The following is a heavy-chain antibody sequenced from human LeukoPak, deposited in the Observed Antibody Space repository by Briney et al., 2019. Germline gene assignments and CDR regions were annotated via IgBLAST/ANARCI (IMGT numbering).Heavy chain of an antibody. CDR3: AKRYYDSSGYTAALDY. Sequence: GGSLRLSCAASGFTFSSYAMSWVRQAPGKGLEWVSAISGSGGSTYYADSVKGRFTTSRDNSKNTLYLKMNSLRAEDTAVYYCAKRYYDSSGYTAALDYWGQGTLVTVSS. J-gene: IGHJ4*02. CDR1: GFTFSSYA. D-gene: IGHD3-22*01. CDR2: ISGSGGST. V-gene: IGHV3-23*01.